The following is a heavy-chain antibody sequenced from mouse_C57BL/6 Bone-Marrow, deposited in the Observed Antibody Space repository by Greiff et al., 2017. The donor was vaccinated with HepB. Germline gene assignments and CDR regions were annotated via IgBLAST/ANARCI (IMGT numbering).Heavy chain of an antibody. CDR1: GFNFKDYY. CDR2: IDPEDGAT. J-gene: IGHJ4*01. D-gene: IGHD1-1*01. CDR3: ARGGIASVDAMAY. Sequence: EVQLQQSGAELVKPGASVKLSCTASGFNFKDYYMHWVKQSTEQGLEWIVRIDPEDGATKYAPKSQGQATITADTTSNTAYLLIRSLTSEDTAVYYCARGGIASVDAMAYWGQGTSVTVSS. V-gene: IGHV14-2*01.